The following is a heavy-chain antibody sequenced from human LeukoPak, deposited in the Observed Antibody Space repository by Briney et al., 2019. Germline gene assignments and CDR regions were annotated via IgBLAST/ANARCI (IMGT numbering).Heavy chain of an antibody. V-gene: IGHV4-34*01. D-gene: IGHD3-16*02. CDR2: IKHSGST. CDR3: ARVRIMITFGGVIVPESFDY. Sequence: SETLSLTCAVYGGSFSGYYWSWIRQPPGKGLEWIGEIKHSGSTNYNPSLKSRVTISVDTSKNQFSLKLSSVTAADTAVYYCARVRIMITFGGVIVPESFDYWGQGTLVTVSS. CDR1: GGSFSGYY. J-gene: IGHJ4*02.